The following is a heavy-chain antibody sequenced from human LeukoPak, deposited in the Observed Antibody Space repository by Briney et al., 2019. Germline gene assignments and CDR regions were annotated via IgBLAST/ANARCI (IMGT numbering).Heavy chain of an antibody. J-gene: IGHJ4*02. CDR2: VWHDGSNR. V-gene: IGHV3-33*01. CDR1: GFTFSSYA. Sequence: SGGSLRLSCTAPGFTFSSYAIHWIRQAPGKGLEWVALVWHDGSNRYYADSVKGRFTISRDNSKNTVYLQMNSLRAEDTAVYYCARELFGSGSRPDYWGQGTLVTVSS. CDR3: ARELFGSGSRPDY. D-gene: IGHD3-10*01.